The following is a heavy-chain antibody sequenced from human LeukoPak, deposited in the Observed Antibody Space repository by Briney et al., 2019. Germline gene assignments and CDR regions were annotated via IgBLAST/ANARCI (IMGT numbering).Heavy chain of an antibody. CDR3: ARAEDCSSTSCPRAFDI. CDR1: GFTFNTYW. V-gene: IGHV3-74*01. CDR2: INTDGSST. Sequence: GGSLRPSCAASGFTFNTYWMHWVRQAPGKRLVWVSRINTDGSSTNYADSVKGRFTISRDDAENTLYLQMNSLRAEDTAVHYCARAEDCSSTSCPRAFDIWGQGTMVTVSS. D-gene: IGHD2-2*01. J-gene: IGHJ3*02.